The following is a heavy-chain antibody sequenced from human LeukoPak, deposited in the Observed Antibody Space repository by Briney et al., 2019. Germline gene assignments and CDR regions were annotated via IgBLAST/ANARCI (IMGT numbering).Heavy chain of an antibody. CDR3: ANPPTVTSFEY. J-gene: IGHJ4*02. CDR1: GFTFSSYA. Sequence: GGSLRLSCAASGFTFSSYAMHWVRQAPGKGLEWVSAISGSGANTYYAESVKGRFTISRDNSKSTLYLQMNSLRAEDTAVYYCANPPTVTSFEYWGQGTPVTVSS. CDR2: ISGSGANT. D-gene: IGHD4-11*01. V-gene: IGHV3-23*01.